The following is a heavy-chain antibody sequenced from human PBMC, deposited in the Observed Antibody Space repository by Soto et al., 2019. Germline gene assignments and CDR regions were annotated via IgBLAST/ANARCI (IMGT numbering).Heavy chain of an antibody. CDR2: INASSGNT. V-gene: IGHV1-3*01. CDR3: ASSHIAAAPYGMDV. D-gene: IGHD6-13*01. CDR1: GYTFTSYY. J-gene: IGHJ6*02. Sequence: GASVKVSCKASGYTFTSYYMHWVRQAPGQGLEWMGLINASSGNTKYPQKFQGRVTMTRDTSASTAYMELSSLRPEDTAVYYCASSHIAAAPYGMDVWGLGTTVTVSS.